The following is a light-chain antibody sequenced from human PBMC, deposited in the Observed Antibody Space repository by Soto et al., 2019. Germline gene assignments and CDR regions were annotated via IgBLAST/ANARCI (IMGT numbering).Light chain of an antibody. Sequence: EVVMPQSPATLSVSPGERATLSCRASQSVSSNLAWYQQRPGRAPRLLIYDASTRATNIPTRLSGSGSGTEFTLSISSLQSEDFAVYYCQQYNHWPLYTFGQGTKLEIK. CDR2: DAS. J-gene: IGKJ2*01. V-gene: IGKV3-15*01. CDR1: QSVSSN. CDR3: QQYNHWPLYT.